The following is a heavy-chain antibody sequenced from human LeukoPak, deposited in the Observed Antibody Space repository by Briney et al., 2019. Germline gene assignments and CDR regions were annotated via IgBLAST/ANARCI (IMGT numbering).Heavy chain of an antibody. J-gene: IGHJ3*02. CDR2: MNPNSGNT. CDR1: GYTFTSYD. CDR3: ARTGDILTGYNSPKDAFDI. V-gene: IGHV1-8*01. Sequence: ASGKVSCKASGYTFTSYDINWVRQATGQGLEWRGWMNPNSGNTGYAQKFQGRVTMTTDTSTSTAYMELRSLRSDDTAVYYCARTGDILTGYNSPKDAFDIWGQGTMVTVSS. D-gene: IGHD3-9*01.